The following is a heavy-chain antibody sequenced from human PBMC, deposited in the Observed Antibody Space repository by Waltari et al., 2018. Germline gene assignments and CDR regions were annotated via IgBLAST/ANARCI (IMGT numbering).Heavy chain of an antibody. V-gene: IGHV3-23*03. CDR1: GFTFSTYA. CDR2: IYGGGSST. D-gene: IGHD3-22*01. Sequence: EVQLLESGGGLVQPGGSLRLSCAASGFTFSTYAMSWVRPAPGKGLEWVSLIYGGGSSTYYADSVKGRFIVSRDNSKNTLYLQMSSLRAEDTAVYYCAEGLNYYDSSGYGYWGQGTLVTVSS. J-gene: IGHJ4*02. CDR3: AEGLNYYDSSGYGY.